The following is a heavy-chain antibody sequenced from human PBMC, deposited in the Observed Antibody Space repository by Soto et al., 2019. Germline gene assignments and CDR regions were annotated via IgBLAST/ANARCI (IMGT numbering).Heavy chain of an antibody. V-gene: IGHV4-30-4*01. CDR2: IYYSGST. Sequence: QVQLQESGPGLVKPSQTLSLTCTVSGGSISSGDYYWSWIRQPPGKGLEWIGYIYYSGSTYYNPSRKRRVTISVDTSKNQFSLKLSSVTAADTAVYYCARGPDDYGALYGMDVWGQGTTVTVSS. CDR3: ARGPDDYGALYGMDV. CDR1: GGSISSGDYY. J-gene: IGHJ6*02. D-gene: IGHD4-17*01.